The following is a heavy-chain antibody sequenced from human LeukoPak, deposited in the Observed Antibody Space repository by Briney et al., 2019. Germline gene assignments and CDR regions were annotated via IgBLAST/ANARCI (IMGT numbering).Heavy chain of an antibody. CDR3: ARVESFAATPYFFDY. CDR2: IYTSGST. CDR1: GGSISSYY. V-gene: IGHV4-4*09. J-gene: IGHJ4*02. D-gene: IGHD5-24*01. Sequence: SETLSLTCTVSGGSISSYYWSWIRQPPGKGLEWIGYIYTSGSTNYNPSLKSRVTISVDTSKNQFSLRLSSVTAADTAVYYCARVESFAATPYFFDYWGQGTLVTVSS.